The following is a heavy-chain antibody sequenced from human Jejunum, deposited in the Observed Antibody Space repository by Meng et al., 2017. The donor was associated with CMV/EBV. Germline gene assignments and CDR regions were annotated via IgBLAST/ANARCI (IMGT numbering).Heavy chain of an antibody. CDR3: ATTYSGRYETS. CDR1: GYTFTGYQ. V-gene: IGHV1-2*06. CDR2: INPKNCDT. D-gene: IGHD1-26*01. Sequence: CKASGYTFTGYQMHWVRQAPGQGLEWVGRINPKNCDTKYAEKFQGRVTMTRDTSITTAYMEVSRLRSDDTALYYCATTYSGRYETSWGQGTLVTVSS. J-gene: IGHJ4*02.